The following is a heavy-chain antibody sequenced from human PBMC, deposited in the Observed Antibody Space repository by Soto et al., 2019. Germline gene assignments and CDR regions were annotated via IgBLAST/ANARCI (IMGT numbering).Heavy chain of an antibody. CDR3: ARLGGYCSSTSCYGYYGMDV. CDR2: IYYSGNT. Sequence: SGTLSLTCTVSGGSVSSGSYYWSWIRQPPGKGLEWIGYIYYSGNTNRNPSLKSRVTISVDTSKNQFSLKVTSVTAADTAVYYCARLGGYCSSTSCYGYYGMDVWGQGTTVTVSS. CDR1: GGSVSSGSYY. J-gene: IGHJ6*02. D-gene: IGHD2-2*01. V-gene: IGHV4-61*01.